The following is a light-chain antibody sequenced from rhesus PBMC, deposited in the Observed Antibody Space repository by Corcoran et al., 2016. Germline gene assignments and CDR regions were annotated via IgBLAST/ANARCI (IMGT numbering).Light chain of an antibody. J-gene: IGKJ2*01. CDR3: QHSYSTPYS. CDR2: KAS. CDR1: ENVKNY. V-gene: IGKV1-74*01. Sequence: DIQMTQSPSSLSASVGDRVTITCRARENVKNYLHWYQQKPGKAPKLLINKASTLQSGVPSRFSGSGSGTDFTLTISRLQPEAFATYFCQHSYSTPYSFGQGTKVEIK.